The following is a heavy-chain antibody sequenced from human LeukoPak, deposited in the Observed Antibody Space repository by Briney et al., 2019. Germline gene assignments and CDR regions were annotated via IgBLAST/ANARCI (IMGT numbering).Heavy chain of an antibody. CDR2: INHSGST. V-gene: IGHV4-34*01. D-gene: IGHD3-10*01. Sequence: ASETLSLTCAVYGGSFSGYYWSWIRQPPGKGLGWIGEINHSGSTNYNPSLKSRVTISVDTSKNQFSLKLSSVTAADTAVYYCARRYYYYRHFDYWGQGTLVTVSS. CDR3: ARRYYYYRHFDY. CDR1: GGSFSGYY. J-gene: IGHJ4*02.